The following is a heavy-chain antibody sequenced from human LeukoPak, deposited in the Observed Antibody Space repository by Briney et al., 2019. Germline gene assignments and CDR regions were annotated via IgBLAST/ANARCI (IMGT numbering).Heavy chain of an antibody. CDR1: GGTFSRYA. CDR3: ARDPVSGVVAATVYYYYMDV. J-gene: IGHJ6*03. CDR2: IIPIFGTA. V-gene: IGHV1-69*05. D-gene: IGHD2-15*01. Sequence: SVKVSCKASGGTFSRYAISWVRQAPGQGLEWMGRIIPIFGTANYAQKFQGRVTITTDESTSTAYMELSSLRSEDTAVYYCARDPVSGVVAATVYYYYMDVWGKGTTVTVSS.